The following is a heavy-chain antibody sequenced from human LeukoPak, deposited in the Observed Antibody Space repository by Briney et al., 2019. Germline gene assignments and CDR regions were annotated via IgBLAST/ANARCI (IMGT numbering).Heavy chain of an antibody. CDR1: GGSIHSLY. Sequence: SETLSLTCSVSGGSIHSLYWSWIRQPPGKGLEWIGYIYYTGSTNYSPSLKSRVTMFVDMSKNQFSLRLSSVTAADTAVYYCARHRAYSSSSPFDYWGQGTLVTVSS. D-gene: IGHD6-6*01. CDR3: ARHRAYSSSSPFDY. V-gene: IGHV4-59*08. J-gene: IGHJ4*02. CDR2: IYYTGST.